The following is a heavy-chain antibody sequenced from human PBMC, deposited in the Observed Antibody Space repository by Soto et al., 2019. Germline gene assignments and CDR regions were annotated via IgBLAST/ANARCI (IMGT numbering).Heavy chain of an antibody. J-gene: IGHJ4*02. V-gene: IGHV3-30*03. D-gene: IGHD2-8*02. CDR1: GFTFSYYG. Sequence: QVQLVESGGGVVQPGRSLRLACAASGFTFSYYGMHWVRQAPGKGLEWVAVISSDGGSEYYADSVKGRFTISRDNSKNTVLLQMNSLRSDDMAVYYCTGEVASGYWGQGTLVTVSS. CDR2: ISSDGGSE. CDR3: TGEVASGY.